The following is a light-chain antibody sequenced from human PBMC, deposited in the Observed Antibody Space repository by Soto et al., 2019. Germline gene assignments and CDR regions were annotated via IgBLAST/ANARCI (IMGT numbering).Light chain of an antibody. CDR3: QQYNNWPPWT. CDR2: GAS. V-gene: IGKV3-15*01. J-gene: IGKJ2*02. CDR1: QSVSSN. Sequence: EIVMTQSPATLSVSPGERATISCRASQSVSSNLAWYQQKPGQAPRLLIYGASTRATGIPARFSGSGSGTEFTLTISSLQSEDFAVYSCQQYNNWPPWTFGQGTKLEIK.